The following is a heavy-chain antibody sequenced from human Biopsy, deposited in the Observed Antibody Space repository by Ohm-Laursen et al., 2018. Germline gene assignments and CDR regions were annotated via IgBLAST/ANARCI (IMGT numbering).Heavy chain of an antibody. V-gene: IGHV3-30*18. Sequence: SLRLSYTASGFGFYAMHWVRQPPGKGLEWLAVTSFDGSNKFYAESVRGRFTISRDRSRDTLYLQMNRLTNEDTALYYCAKDGGQWLGGAFDIWGHGTMVIVAS. CDR3: AKDGGQWLGGAFDI. CDR2: TSFDGSNK. D-gene: IGHD6-19*01. J-gene: IGHJ3*02. CDR1: GFGFYA.